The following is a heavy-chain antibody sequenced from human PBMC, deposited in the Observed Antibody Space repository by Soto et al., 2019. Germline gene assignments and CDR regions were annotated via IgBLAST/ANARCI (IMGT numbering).Heavy chain of an antibody. CDR3: ARARLSYYYDSSGYYAPVRARRYYYYYYGMDV. D-gene: IGHD3-22*01. CDR2: IIPIFGTA. J-gene: IGHJ6*02. V-gene: IGHV1-69*13. CDR1: GGTFSSYA. Sequence: GASVKVSCKASGGTFSSYAISWVRQAPGQGLEWMGGIIPIFGTANYAQKFQGRVTITADESTSTAYMELSSPRSEDTAVDYCARARLSYYYDSSGYYAPVRARRYYYYYYGMDVWGQGTTVTVSS.